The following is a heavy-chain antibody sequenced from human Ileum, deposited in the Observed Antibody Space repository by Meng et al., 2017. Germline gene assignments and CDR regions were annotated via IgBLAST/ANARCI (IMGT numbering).Heavy chain of an antibody. CDR1: GFTFSSYA. CDR3: AKDTYYYDSSGYPTFDY. Sequence: EVQLLESGGGLVQPGGSLRLSCAASGFTFSSYAMSWVRQAPGKGREWVSAISGSGGSKYYADSVKGRFTISRDNSKNTLYLQMNSLRAEDTAVYYCAKDTYYYDSSGYPTFDYWGQGTLVTVSS. V-gene: IGHV3-23*01. J-gene: IGHJ4*02. D-gene: IGHD3-22*01. CDR2: ISGSGGSK.